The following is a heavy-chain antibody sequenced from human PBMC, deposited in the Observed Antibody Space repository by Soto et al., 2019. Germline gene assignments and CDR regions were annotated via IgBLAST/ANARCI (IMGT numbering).Heavy chain of an antibody. CDR1: GGSISSYY. V-gene: IGHV4-59*01. CDR3: ARRYGGPNDY. J-gene: IGHJ4*02. CDR2: IYYSGST. D-gene: IGHD1-26*01. Sequence: SETLCLTCTVAGGSISSYYWSWIRQPPGKGLEWIGYIYYSGSTNYNPSLKSRVTISVDTSKNQFSLKLSSVTAADTAVYYCARRYGGPNDYWGQGTQVTVSS.